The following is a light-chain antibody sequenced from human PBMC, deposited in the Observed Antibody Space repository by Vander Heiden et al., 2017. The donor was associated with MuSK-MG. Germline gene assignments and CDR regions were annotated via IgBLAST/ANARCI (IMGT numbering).Light chain of an antibody. CDR2: AAS. CDR3: QQRDSTPIT. J-gene: IGKJ4*01. Sequence: DIQMTQSPSSLSASVGDRVTITCRASQSISSYLNWYQQKPGKAPKLLIYAASSLQSGVPSRFSDSGSGTDFTLTISRLQPEDFATYYCQQRDSTPITFGGGTKVEIK. CDR1: QSISSY. V-gene: IGKV1-39*01.